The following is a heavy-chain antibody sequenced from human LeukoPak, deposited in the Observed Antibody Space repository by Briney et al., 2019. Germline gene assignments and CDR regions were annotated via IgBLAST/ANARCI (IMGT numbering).Heavy chain of an antibody. D-gene: IGHD2/OR15-2a*01. Sequence: GGSLRLSCAASGFTFSSYGMHWVRQAPGKGLEWVAVISYDGSNKYYADSVKGRFTISRDNSKNTLYLQMNSLRAEDTAVYYCAKASGTTDHWGQGTLVTVSS. CDR1: GFTFSSYG. V-gene: IGHV3-30*18. CDR3: AKASGTTDH. CDR2: ISYDGSNK. J-gene: IGHJ4*02.